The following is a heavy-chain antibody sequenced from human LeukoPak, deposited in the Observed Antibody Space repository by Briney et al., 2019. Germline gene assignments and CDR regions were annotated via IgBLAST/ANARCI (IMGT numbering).Heavy chain of an antibody. V-gene: IGHV4-61*02. CDR2: IYTSGST. J-gene: IGHJ6*02. CDR3: ARDLGYYGSGNYYYYYGMDV. Sequence: PSQTLSLTRTVSGGSISSGSYYWSWIRQPAGKGLEWIGRIYTSGSTNYNPSLKSRVTISVDTSKNQFSLKLSSVTAADTAVYYCARDLGYYGSGNYYYYYGMDVWGQGTTVTVSS. D-gene: IGHD3-10*01. CDR1: GGSISSGSYY.